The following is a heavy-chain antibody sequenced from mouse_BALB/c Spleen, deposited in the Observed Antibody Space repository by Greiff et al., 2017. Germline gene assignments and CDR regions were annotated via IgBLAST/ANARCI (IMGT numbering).Heavy chain of an antibody. CDR3: ARDTSYYAMDY. CDR2: ISSGSSTI. CDR1: GFTFSSFG. J-gene: IGHJ4*01. V-gene: IGHV5-17*02. Sequence: EVQRVESGGGLVQPGGSRKLSCAASGFTFSSFGMHWVRQAPEKGLEWVAYISSGSSTIYYADTVKGRFTISRDNPKNTLFLQMTSLRSEDTAMYYCARDTSYYAMDYWGQGTSVTVSS.